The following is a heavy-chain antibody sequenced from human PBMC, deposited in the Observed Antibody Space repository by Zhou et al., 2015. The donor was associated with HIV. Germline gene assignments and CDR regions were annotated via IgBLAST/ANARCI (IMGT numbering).Heavy chain of an antibody. J-gene: IGHJ6*02. CDR1: GFAFNDYA. CDR3: ARERGFHTGWYFGGGMDV. Sequence: VQLFGVWGEAWYSRGGSLRVSCAASGFAFNDYAMSWVRQAPGKGLEWVSSVLGGSGTSTRYADSVKGRFTISRDNSKNTLYLQMNTLRAEDTAIYYCARERGFHTGWYFGGGMDVWGQGP. CDR2: LGGSGTST. D-gene: IGHD6-19*01. V-gene: IGHV3-23*01.